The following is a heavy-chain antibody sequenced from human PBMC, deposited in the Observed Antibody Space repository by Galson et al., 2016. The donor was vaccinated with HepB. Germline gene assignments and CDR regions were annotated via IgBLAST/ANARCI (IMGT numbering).Heavy chain of an antibody. J-gene: IGHJ4*02. D-gene: IGHD2-2*02. Sequence: SVKVSCKASGGTFSSYALNWVRQAPGQGLEWMGGIIPIFATANYAQKFQGRVAITADISTSTAYMELSSLRSEDTAVYYCARQYHLLYYFFDNWGQGTLATVSS. CDR1: GGTFSSYA. CDR2: IIPIFATA. CDR3: ARQYHLLYYFFDN. V-gene: IGHV1-69*06.